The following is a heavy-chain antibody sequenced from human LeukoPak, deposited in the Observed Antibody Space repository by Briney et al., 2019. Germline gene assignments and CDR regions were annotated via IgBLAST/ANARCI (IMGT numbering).Heavy chain of an antibody. Sequence: PGGSLRLSCAASGFTFDDYGMSWVRQAPGKGLEWVSGINWNGGSTGYADSVKGRSTISRDNAKNSLYLQMNSLRAEDTALYYCAREQGMVRGSWFDPWGQGTLVTVSS. V-gene: IGHV3-20*04. D-gene: IGHD3-10*01. J-gene: IGHJ5*02. CDR1: GFTFDDYG. CDR2: INWNGGST. CDR3: AREQGMVRGSWFDP.